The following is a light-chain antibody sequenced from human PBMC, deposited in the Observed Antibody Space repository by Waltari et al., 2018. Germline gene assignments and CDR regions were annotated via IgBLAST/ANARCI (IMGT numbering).Light chain of an antibody. J-gene: IGLJ3*02. Sequence: QSVLTQPPSVSGAPGQRVTISCTGRSSNIGAGYDVQWYQQLPGTAPKLLIYDNINRPSGVPDRFSGSKSGTSASLAITGLQAEDEADYYCQSYDSSLSGSWVFGGGTKLTVL. CDR2: DNI. CDR1: SSNIGAGYD. V-gene: IGLV1-40*01. CDR3: QSYDSSLSGSWV.